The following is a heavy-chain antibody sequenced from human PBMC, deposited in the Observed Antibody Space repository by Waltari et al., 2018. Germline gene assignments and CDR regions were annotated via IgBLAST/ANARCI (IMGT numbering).Heavy chain of an antibody. CDR1: GFNFGTYG. CDR3: AKEDYYGPNNGLDV. Sequence: EVQLLQSGGGLAQPGGSLRLSCGGSGFNFGTYGMTWVRQGPGKGLEWLSSITDGGGGRQYAESVKCRFTISRDNSKNILYLDMTNLRADDTAVYYCAKEDYYGPNNGLDVWGQGTTVIVSS. J-gene: IGHJ6*02. D-gene: IGHD3-10*01. CDR2: ITDGGGGR. V-gene: IGHV3-23*01.